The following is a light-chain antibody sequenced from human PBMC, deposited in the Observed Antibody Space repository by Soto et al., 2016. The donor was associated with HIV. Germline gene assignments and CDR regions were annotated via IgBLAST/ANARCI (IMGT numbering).Light chain of an antibody. V-gene: IGKV1-12*01. Sequence: DIQMTQSPSSVSASVGDRVTITCRASQAINSRLAWYQQKPGKAPEVLITATYTLQAGVPSRFSGSASGGTGTDFILTIDSLQPEDFATYYCQQTDSFPFTFGPGTKVNV. CDR2: ATY. J-gene: IGKJ3*01. CDR3: QQTDSFPFT. CDR1: QAINSR.